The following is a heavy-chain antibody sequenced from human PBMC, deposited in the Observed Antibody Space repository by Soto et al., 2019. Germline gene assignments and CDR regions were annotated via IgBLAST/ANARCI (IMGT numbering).Heavy chain of an antibody. CDR1: GGTFSTYA. V-gene: IGHV1-69*01. CDR2: IIPIFGTT. Sequence: QVQLVQSGAEVKKPGSSVKVSCKASGGTFSTYAITWVRQVPGQGLEWLGGIIPIFGTTDYARKFQGRVTITAAESTSTVFIELSSLTSEDTAVYYCARGVGASDFDYWGPGDLVTVSS. D-gene: IGHD1-26*01. J-gene: IGHJ4*02. CDR3: ARGVGASDFDY.